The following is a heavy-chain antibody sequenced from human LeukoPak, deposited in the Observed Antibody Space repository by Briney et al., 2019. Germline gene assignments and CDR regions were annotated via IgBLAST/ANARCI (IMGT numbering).Heavy chain of an antibody. Sequence: PSETLSLTCNVSGASISTYYWSWIRQPAGKGLEWIGYIYYSGSTNYNPSLKDRVTISVDTSKNHFSLKLSSVTAADTAVYYCARGSSSWANYWGQGTLVTVSS. J-gene: IGHJ4*02. CDR2: IYYSGST. V-gene: IGHV4-59*01. CDR3: ARGSSSWANY. D-gene: IGHD6-13*01. CDR1: GASISTYY.